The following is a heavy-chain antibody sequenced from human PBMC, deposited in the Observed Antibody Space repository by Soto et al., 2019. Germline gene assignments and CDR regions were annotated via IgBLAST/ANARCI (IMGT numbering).Heavy chain of an antibody. CDR1: GGAFSSYA. CDR2: IIPIFGTA. Sequence: ASVKVSCKASGGAFSSYAISWVRQAPGQGLEWMGGIIPIFGTANYAQKFQGRVTITADESTSTAYMELSSLRSEDTAVYYCARKARRAGYSSDTYYFDYWGQGTLVTVSS. J-gene: IGHJ4*02. D-gene: IGHD6-25*01. V-gene: IGHV1-69*13. CDR3: ARKARRAGYSSDTYYFDY.